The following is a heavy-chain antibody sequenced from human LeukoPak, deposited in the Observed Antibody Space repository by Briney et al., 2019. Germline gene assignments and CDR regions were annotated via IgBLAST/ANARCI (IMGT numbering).Heavy chain of an antibody. D-gene: IGHD6-19*01. CDR2: IYSGGST. CDR1: GFTVSSNY. V-gene: IGHV3-66*02. J-gene: IGHJ5*02. Sequence: GGSLRLSCAASGFTVSSNYMSWVRQAPGKGLEWVSVIYSGGSTYYADSVKGRFTISRDNSENTLYLQMNSLRAVDTAVYYCARVKQWLVRVGWFDPWGQGTLVTVSS. CDR3: ARVKQWLVRVGWFDP.